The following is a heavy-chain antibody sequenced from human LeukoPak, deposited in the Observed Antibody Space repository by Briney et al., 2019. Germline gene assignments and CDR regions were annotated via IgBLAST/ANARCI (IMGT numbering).Heavy chain of an antibody. CDR3: AREMWDSYGYVDY. V-gene: IGHV3-66*01. CDR2: IYSGGST. CDR1: GFTVSSNY. J-gene: IGHJ4*02. Sequence: GGSLRLSCAACGFTVSSNYMSWVRQAPGKGREWVSVIYSGGSTYYADSVKGRFTISRDNYTNTLYLQMNSLRAEDTAVYYCAREMWDSYGYVDYWGQGTLVTVSS. D-gene: IGHD5-18*01.